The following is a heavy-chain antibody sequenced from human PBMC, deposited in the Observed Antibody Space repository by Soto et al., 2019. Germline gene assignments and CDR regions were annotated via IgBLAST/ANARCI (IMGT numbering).Heavy chain of an antibody. J-gene: IGHJ6*02. D-gene: IGHD5-12*01. CDR2: IGTAGDT. CDR3: ARGAALYSGYDYYYYYGMDV. CDR1: GLTFRTYD. Sequence: GGSLRLSCAASGLTFRTYDMHWVRQATGKGLEWVSAIGTAGDTYYPGSVKGRFTISKENAKNSLYLQMNSLRAGDTAVYYCARGAALYSGYDYYYYYGMDVWGQGTTVTV. V-gene: IGHV3-13*01.